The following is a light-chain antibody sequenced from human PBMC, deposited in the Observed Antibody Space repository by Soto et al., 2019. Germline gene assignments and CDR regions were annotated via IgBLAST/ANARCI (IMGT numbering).Light chain of an antibody. Sequence: EIVMTQSPATLSVSPGERATISCRASQSVSNNLVWYQQKPGQAPRLLIYGASTRATGIPARFSGSGSGTEITLTISSLQSEDFAIYYCQQYNNWPRTFGQGTKVEIK. J-gene: IGKJ1*01. CDR3: QQYNNWPRT. CDR1: QSVSNN. CDR2: GAS. V-gene: IGKV3-15*01.